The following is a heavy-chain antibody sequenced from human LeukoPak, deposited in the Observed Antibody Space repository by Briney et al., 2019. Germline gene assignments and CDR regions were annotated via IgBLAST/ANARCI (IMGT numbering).Heavy chain of an antibody. CDR3: AKSYIYGWAGYYTHYDY. D-gene: IGHD3-10*01. Sequence: GGSLRLSCAASGFTFNNYAMNWVRQAPGKGLEWISSISSSDVNTYYADSVKGRFTISRDNSENTLYLQMNSLRVEDTAVYYCAKSYIYGWAGYYTHYDYWGQGTLVTVSS. J-gene: IGHJ4*02. CDR1: GFTFNNYA. CDR2: ISSSDVNT. V-gene: IGHV3-23*01.